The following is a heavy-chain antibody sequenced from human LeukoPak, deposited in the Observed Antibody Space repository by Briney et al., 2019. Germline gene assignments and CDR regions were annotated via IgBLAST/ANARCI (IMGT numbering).Heavy chain of an antibody. CDR3: ARLDEVAKKFDY. D-gene: IGHD2-15*01. CDR1: GFTFSGSD. J-gene: IGHJ4*02. Sequence: GGSLRLSCAASGFTFSGSDMHWVRQASGKGLEWVGRIRSKANSYATAYAASVRGRFTISSDDSKNTAYLEMNSLKTEGTAVYLCARLDEVAKKFDYWGQGALVTVSS. V-gene: IGHV3-73*01. CDR2: IRSKANSYAT.